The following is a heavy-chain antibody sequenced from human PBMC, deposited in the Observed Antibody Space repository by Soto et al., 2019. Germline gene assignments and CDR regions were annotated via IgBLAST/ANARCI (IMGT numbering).Heavy chain of an antibody. D-gene: IGHD1-26*01. J-gene: IGHJ4*02. CDR3: AREITLDSGSYLDYSDY. CDR2: ISAYNGNT. V-gene: IGHV1-18*04. CDR1: GYTFTSYG. Sequence: ASVKVSCKASGYTFTSYGISWVRQAPGQGLEWMGWISAYNGNTNYAQKLQGRVTMTTDTSTSTAYMELRSLRSDDTAVYYCAREITLDSGSYLDYSDYWGQGTLVTVSS.